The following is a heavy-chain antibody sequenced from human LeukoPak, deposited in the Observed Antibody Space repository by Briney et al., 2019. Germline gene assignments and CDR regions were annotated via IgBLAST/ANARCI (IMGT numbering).Heavy chain of an antibody. J-gene: IGHJ4*02. Sequence: PSETLSLTCTVSGGSMRRGTYQWGWIRQPPGKGLEWIGSVYHSGSTSYNPSLKSRVTISVDTSKMQFSLEVTSVTAADTAVYYCARHVQSGSYYVRVLDSWGQGTLVIVSS. CDR1: GGSMRRGTYQ. CDR2: VYHSGST. V-gene: IGHV4-39*01. CDR3: ARHVQSGSYYVRVLDS. D-gene: IGHD3-10*01.